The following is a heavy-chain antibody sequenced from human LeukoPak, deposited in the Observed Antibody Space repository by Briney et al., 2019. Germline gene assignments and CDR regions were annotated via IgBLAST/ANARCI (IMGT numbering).Heavy chain of an antibody. V-gene: IGHV1-69*13. CDR1: GGTFSSYA. J-gene: IGHJ4*02. CDR2: IIPIFGTA. CDR3: ARARNIVVVPAATPPYFDY. Sequence: GASVKVSCKASGGTFSSYAINWVRQAPGQGLEWMGGIIPIFGTANYAQKFQGRVTITADESTSTAYMELSSLRSEDTAVYYCARARNIVVVPAATPPYFDYWGQGTLVTVSS. D-gene: IGHD2-2*01.